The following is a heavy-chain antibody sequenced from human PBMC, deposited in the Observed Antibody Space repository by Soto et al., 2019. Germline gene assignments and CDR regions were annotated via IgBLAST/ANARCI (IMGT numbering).Heavy chain of an antibody. CDR1: GDSITNSRW. J-gene: IGHJ3*01. Sequence: QVQLQESGPGLVKPSGTLSLTCAVSGDSITNSRWWTWVRQPPGKGLEWIGDILHSGETNYNPSLKSRVFISVDKSQNQFSLRVSSVTAADTAVYYSAYSTGWYRHDVWGQGTLVTVSS. V-gene: IGHV4-4*02. D-gene: IGHD6-19*01. CDR3: AYSTGWYRHDV. CDR2: ILHSGET.